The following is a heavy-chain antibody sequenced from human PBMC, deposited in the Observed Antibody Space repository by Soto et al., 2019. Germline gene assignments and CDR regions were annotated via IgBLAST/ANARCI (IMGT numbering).Heavy chain of an antibody. J-gene: IGHJ5*02. D-gene: IGHD3-3*01. CDR3: ARDPHEFWSSYFFDP. V-gene: IGHV1-18*01. CDR1: GYPFDTYG. Sequence: QVQLVQSGAEVKKPGASVKVSCKASGYPFDTYGINWVRQAPGQGLEWMGWISAYNGKTDYAQKFQGRVTMATDTTANTAYMELKNLRSDDPDVQLCARDPHEFWSSYFFDPWGQGTLVTVSS. CDR2: ISAYNGKT.